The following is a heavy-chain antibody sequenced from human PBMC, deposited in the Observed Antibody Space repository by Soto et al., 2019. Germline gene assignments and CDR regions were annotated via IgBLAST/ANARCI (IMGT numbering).Heavy chain of an antibody. CDR2: IYYSGST. J-gene: IGHJ4*02. CDR3: ARMTAIPKIDY. Sequence: VQLRESGPGLVKPSETLSLTCTVSGGSISSYYWSWIRQPPGKGLEWIGYIYYSGSTNYNPSLKSRVTISVDTSKNQFSLKLSSVTAADTAVYYCARMTAIPKIDYWGQGTLVTVSS. D-gene: IGHD2-21*02. V-gene: IGHV4-59*01. CDR1: GGSISSYY.